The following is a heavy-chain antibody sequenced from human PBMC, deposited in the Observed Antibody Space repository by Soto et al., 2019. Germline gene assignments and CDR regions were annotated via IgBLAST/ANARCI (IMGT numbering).Heavy chain of an antibody. CDR3: ACWGHIVPVAPSDFDR. Sequence: VPALRLSFAASAFLFTNYGMNWVRQTPGKGLMWVSRLSPDGSDVGYADSVEGRFTVSRDNAKNPLYLQMHSLRDEDTAMYYCACWGHIVPVAPSDFDRWGQGPLVTVSS. CDR1: AFLFTNYG. D-gene: IGHD2-8*02. J-gene: IGHJ4*02. CDR2: LSPDGSDV. V-gene: IGHV3-74*01.